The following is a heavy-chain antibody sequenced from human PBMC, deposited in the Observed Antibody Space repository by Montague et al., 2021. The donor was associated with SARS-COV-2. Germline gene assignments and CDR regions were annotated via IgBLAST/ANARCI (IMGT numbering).Heavy chain of an antibody. J-gene: IGHJ4*02. D-gene: IGHD2-15*01. CDR2: IYYSGXT. CDR3: ARRKAGYCSGGSCYSAAVFDY. V-gene: IGHV4-39*01. CDR1: GGSISSSSYY. Sequence: SETPSLTCTVAGGSISSSSYYWGWIRQPPGKGLEWIGSIYYSGXTXYXXXXKXRVTISVDTPKNQFSLKLSSVTAADTAVYYCARRKAGYCSGGSCYSAAVFDYCRQGTLVTVSS.